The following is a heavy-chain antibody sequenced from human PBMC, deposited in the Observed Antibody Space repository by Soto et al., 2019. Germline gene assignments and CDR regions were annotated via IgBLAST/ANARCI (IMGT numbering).Heavy chain of an antibody. D-gene: IGHD4-17*01. J-gene: IGHJ3*02. V-gene: IGHV1-69*01. CDR1: GGPFNNHA. CDR3: ASDSGEIAAFDI. CDR2: VIPTLATA. Sequence: QVQLVQSGAEVKKPGSSVKVSCKTSGGPFNNHAINWVRQAPGQGLEWVGLVIPTLATADYAQKFQGRVTLTADEVTNTPYLELSSLSSDDTGVYYCASDSGEIAAFDIWGQGILVTVSS.